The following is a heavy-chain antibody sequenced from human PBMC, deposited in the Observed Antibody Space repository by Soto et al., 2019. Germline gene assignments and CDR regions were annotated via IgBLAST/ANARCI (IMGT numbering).Heavy chain of an antibody. J-gene: IGHJ4*02. CDR2: IFSNDEK. CDR3: ARIGGIAAAAHYYFDY. D-gene: IGHD6-13*01. CDR1: GFSLSNARMG. V-gene: IGHV2-26*01. Sequence: GSGPTLVNPTETLTLTCTVSGFSLSNARMGVSWIRQPPGKALEWLAHIFSNDEKSYSTSLKSRLTISKDTSKSQVVLTMTNMDPVDTATYYCARIGGIAAAAHYYFDYWGQGTLVTVSS.